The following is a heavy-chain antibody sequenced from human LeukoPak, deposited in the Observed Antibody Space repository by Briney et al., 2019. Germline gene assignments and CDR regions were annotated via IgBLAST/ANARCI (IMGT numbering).Heavy chain of an antibody. J-gene: IGHJ4*02. V-gene: IGHV1-8*01. CDR3: ARGLGDYNTDWFPVSGY. D-gene: IGHD3-9*01. Sequence: ASVKVSCKASGYTFTTHDLTWVRQATGQGLEWMGWINPGNGDTAYAQKFQGRVAMTRDTSMSTAYMELNNLGSEDTAIYYCARGLGDYNTDWFPVSGYWGQGTPVTVSS. CDR2: INPGNGDT. CDR1: GYTFTTHD.